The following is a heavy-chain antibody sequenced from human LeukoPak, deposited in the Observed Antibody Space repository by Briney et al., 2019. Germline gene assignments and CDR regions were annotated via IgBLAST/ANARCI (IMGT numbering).Heavy chain of an antibody. Sequence: PGGSLRLSCAASGFTFSNGWMSWVRQAPGKGLEWVGRIKSKTDGGTTDYAAPVKGRFTISRDDSKNTLYLQMNSLKTEDTAVYYCTTVFWSYYYDSSGYNVYWGQGTLVTVSS. V-gene: IGHV3-15*01. D-gene: IGHD3-22*01. J-gene: IGHJ4*02. CDR2: IKSKTDGGTT. CDR3: TTVFWSYYYDSSGYNVY. CDR1: GFTFSNGW.